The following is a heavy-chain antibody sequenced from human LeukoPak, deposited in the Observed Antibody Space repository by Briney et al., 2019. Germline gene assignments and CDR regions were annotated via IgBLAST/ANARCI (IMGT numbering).Heavy chain of an antibody. J-gene: IGHJ3*02. V-gene: IGHV3-53*01. CDR1: GVTVSSKP. CDR3: ARGGDYEGDAFDI. Sequence: PGGSLRLSCAASGVTVSSKPMSWVRQAPGKGLEWVSVIYSGGSTSYAVSVRGRFTMSRDNSKNTLYFQMNNLRAEDTAVYYCARGGDYEGDAFDIWGRGTTVIVSS. D-gene: IGHD4-17*01. CDR2: IYSGGST.